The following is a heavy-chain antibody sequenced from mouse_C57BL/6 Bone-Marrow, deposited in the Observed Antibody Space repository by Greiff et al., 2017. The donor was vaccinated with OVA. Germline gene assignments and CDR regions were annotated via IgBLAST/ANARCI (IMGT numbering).Heavy chain of an antibody. J-gene: IGHJ1*03. D-gene: IGHD1-1*01. CDR1: GFTFSSYA. Sequence: EVMLVESGGGLVKPGGSLKLSCAASGFTFSSYAMSWVRQTPEKRLEWVATISDGGSYTYYPDNVKGRFTISRDNAKNNLYLQMSHLKSEDTAMYYCAREGITTVVVGDWYFDVWGTGTTVTVSS. CDR3: AREGITTVVVGDWYFDV. V-gene: IGHV5-4*01. CDR2: ISDGGSYT.